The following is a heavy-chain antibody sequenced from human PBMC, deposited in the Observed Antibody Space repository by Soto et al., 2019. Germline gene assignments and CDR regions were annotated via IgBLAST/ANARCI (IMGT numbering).Heavy chain of an antibody. J-gene: IGHJ4*02. D-gene: IGHD3-16*02. CDR3: TRSAVRPSGGLIGPFHY. CDR1: AYSFSTYA. Sequence: ASVRVSCKAPAYSFSTYALHLARQAPGQTLEWMGWINAATGNTKYSQKFQGRVSITRDTSAITDYMELSSLRSDDTAVYYCTRSAVRPSGGLIGPFHYWGQRTMVTVS. CDR2: INAATGNT. V-gene: IGHV1-3*01.